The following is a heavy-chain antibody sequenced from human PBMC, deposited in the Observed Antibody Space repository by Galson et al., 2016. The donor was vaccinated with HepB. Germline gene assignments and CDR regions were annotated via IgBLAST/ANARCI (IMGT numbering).Heavy chain of an antibody. CDR3: VTQYGVDV. Sequence: LRLSCAASGFTFSSYAMHWARQAPGKGLEYVSAISSDAVTTYYADSVKGRFTISRENCTNTLYLQTSGLRAEDTGVYYCVTQYGVDVWGQGTTVTVS. CDR2: ISSDAVTT. V-gene: IGHV3-64D*09. J-gene: IGHJ6*02. CDR1: GFTFSSYA.